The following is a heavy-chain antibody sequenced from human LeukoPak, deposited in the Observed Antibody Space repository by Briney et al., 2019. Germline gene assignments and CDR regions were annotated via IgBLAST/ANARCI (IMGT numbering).Heavy chain of an antibody. CDR3: ARERNFPYSSGHVNFDY. J-gene: IGHJ4*02. D-gene: IGHD6-19*01. Sequence: SQTLALTCAISGDSVSSNSAAWKWIRQSPSRGLEWLGRTYYRSKWYNDYAVSVKSRITINPDTSKNQFSLQLNSVTPEDTAVYYCARERNFPYSSGHVNFDYWGQGTLVTVST. V-gene: IGHV6-1*01. CDR2: TYYRSKWYN. CDR1: GDSVSSNSAA.